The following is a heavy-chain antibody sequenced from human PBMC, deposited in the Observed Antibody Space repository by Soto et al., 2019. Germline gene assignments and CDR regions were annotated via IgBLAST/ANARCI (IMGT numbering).Heavy chain of an antibody. D-gene: IGHD3-22*01. CDR2: ISSSSSYI. CDR1: GFTFSSYS. CDR3: ASLTSYDSSGYSCY. V-gene: IGHV3-21*01. J-gene: IGHJ4*02. Sequence: EVQLVESGGGLVKPGGSLRLSCAASGFTFSSYSMNWVRQAPGKGLEWVSSISSSSSYIYYADSVKGRFTISRDNAQNSLYLQMNSLRAEDTAVYYCASLTSYDSSGYSCYWGQGTLVTVSS.